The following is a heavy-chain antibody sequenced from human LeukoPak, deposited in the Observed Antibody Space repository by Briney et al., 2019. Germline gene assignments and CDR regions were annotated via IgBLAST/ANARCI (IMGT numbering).Heavy chain of an antibody. CDR3: ARGFYYYGLDV. CDR2: INPNNGNT. CDR1: GYTFTRYD. Sequence: VASVKGSCKASGYTFTRYDINWVRPAPGQGLEWVGWINPNNGNTGYAQKFQGRVTMTRSTSIDTAYMELNTLTSDDTAAYYCARGFYYYGLDVWGQGTPVTVSS. V-gene: IGHV1-8*01. J-gene: IGHJ6*02.